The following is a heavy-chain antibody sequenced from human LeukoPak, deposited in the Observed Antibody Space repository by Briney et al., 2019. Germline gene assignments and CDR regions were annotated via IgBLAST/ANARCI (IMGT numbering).Heavy chain of an antibody. J-gene: IGHJ5*02. V-gene: IGHV4-34*01. CDR1: GGSFRGYY. Sequence: SETLSLTCAVYGGSFRGYYWSWIRQPPGKGLQWIGEINHSGSTNYNPSLKSRVTISVNTSKNQFPRKLRPLTAADTSVYYCARQGQPNYYGRNGPSWFDPWGQGTLVTVSS. CDR3: ARQGQPNYYGRNGPSWFDP. CDR2: INHSGST. D-gene: IGHD3-22*01.